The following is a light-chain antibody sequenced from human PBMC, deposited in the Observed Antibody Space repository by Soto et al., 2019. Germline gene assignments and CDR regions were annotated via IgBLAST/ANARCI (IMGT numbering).Light chain of an antibody. CDR2: GAS. J-gene: IGKJ5*01. CDR1: QTVTRSY. Sequence: EIVLTQSPGTMSLSPGERVTLSCRASQTVTRSYLAWYQQKPGQAPRLLIYGASIRATGIPDRFSGSGSGTDFTLTISRLEPEDFAIYSCQQYGSFITFGQGTRLEIK. CDR3: QQYGSFIT. V-gene: IGKV3-20*01.